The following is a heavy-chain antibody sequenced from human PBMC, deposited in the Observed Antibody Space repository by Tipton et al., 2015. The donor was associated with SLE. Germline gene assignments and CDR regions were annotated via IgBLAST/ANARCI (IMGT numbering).Heavy chain of an antibody. J-gene: IGHJ4*02. Sequence: GLVKPSETLSLTCTVSGGSVTSSSYHWGWIRQSPGKGLEWIGNLDYSGTTYYNPSLQRRVTISLDTSTNRLSLKLSSVIAADTAVYYCARVNRVAADVDFWGQGTLVAVSS. D-gene: IGHD6-13*01. V-gene: IGHV4-39*07. CDR1: GGSVTSSSYH. CDR3: ARVNRVAADVDF. CDR2: LDYSGTT.